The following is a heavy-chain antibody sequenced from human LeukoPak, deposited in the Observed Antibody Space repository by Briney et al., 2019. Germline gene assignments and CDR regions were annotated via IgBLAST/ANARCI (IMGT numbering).Heavy chain of an antibody. D-gene: IGHD1-26*01. CDR2: ISWNSGSI. V-gene: IGHV3-9*01. CDR1: GFTFDDYA. J-gene: IGHJ4*02. CDR3: AKDRAGGSGSFFDY. Sequence: GGSLRLSCAASGFTFDDYAMHWVRQAPGKGLEWVSGISWNSGSIGYADSVKGRFTISRDNAKNSLYLQVNILRAEDTALYYCAKDRAGGSGSFFDYWGQGTLVTVSS.